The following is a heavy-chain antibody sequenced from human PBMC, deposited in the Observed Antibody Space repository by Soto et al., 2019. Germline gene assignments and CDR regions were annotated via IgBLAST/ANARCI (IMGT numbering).Heavy chain of an antibody. CDR2: FIPVYRTL. D-gene: IGHD3-3*01. CDR3: ATGVIWIGYFTVDS. V-gene: IGHV1-69*01. CDR1: GGSFGNSA. J-gene: IGHJ4*02. Sequence: QVQLEQSGAEVKKPGSSVKVSCKASGGSFGNSAINWVRQTPGQGLEWLGGFIPVYRTLNYAQKFQGRVTITADESTGTAYMTLSSLASDDTAVYYCATGVIWIGYFTVDSWGQGTRVTVSS.